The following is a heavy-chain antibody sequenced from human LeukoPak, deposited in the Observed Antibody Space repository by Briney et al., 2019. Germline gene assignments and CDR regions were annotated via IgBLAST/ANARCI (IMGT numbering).Heavy chain of an antibody. Sequence: PGGSLRLSCAASGFTFDDYAMHWVRQAPGKGLEWVSSISWNSGDIGYADSVKGRFTISRDNAKNSLYLQMNSLRAEDTAFYYCAKEFSSGWFPWGQGTLVTVSS. CDR1: GFTFDDYA. CDR3: AKEFSSGWFP. J-gene: IGHJ5*02. D-gene: IGHD6-19*01. CDR2: ISWNSGDI. V-gene: IGHV3-9*01.